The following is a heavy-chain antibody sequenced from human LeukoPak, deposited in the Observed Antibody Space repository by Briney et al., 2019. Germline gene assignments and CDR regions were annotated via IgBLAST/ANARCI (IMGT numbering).Heavy chain of an antibody. V-gene: IGHV4-38-2*01. CDR3: ARRTTVVTKSFDY. CDR1: GYSISSGYY. Sequence: PSETLSLTCAVSGYSISSGYYCGWIRQPPGKGLEWIGSIYHSGSTYYNPSLKSRVTISVDTSKNQFSLKLSSVTAADTAVYYCARRTTVVTKSFDYWGQGTLVTVSS. CDR2: IYHSGST. D-gene: IGHD4-23*01. J-gene: IGHJ4*02.